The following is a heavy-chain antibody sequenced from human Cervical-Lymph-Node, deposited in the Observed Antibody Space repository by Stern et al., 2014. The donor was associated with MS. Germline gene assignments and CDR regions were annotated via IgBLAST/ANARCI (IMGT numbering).Heavy chain of an antibody. Sequence: EVHLVESGGGLVKPGGSLRLCCAASGFPFSVYTMTWVRQAPGKGLEWVSSISCSSEYIYYADSVKGRFSISRDNAKKSLDLQMNSLRAEDTAVYHCTRDGTSLSDYWGQGNMVTVSS. CDR2: ISCSSEYI. J-gene: IGHJ4*02. CDR1: GFPFSVYT. CDR3: TRDGTSLSDY. D-gene: IGHD2/OR15-2a*01. V-gene: IGHV3-21*01.